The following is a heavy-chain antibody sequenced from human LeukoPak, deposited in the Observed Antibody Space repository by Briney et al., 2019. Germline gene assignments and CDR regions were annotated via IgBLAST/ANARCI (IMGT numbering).Heavy chain of an antibody. V-gene: IGHV3-30-3*01. CDR2: ISYDGTDK. Sequence: GRSLRLSCAASGFTFSGYAMHWVRQAPGKGLESVAIISYDGTDKYPADSVKGLFTISRDNSKNTLYLQMNSLRPEDTAVYYCARDWSSGYSSNWRPLDYWGQGTLVTVSS. CDR3: ARDWSSGYSSNWRPLDY. D-gene: IGHD6-13*01. J-gene: IGHJ4*02. CDR1: GFTFSGYA.